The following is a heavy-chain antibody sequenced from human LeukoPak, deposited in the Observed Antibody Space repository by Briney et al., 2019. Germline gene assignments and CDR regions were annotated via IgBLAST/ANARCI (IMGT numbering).Heavy chain of an antibody. CDR3: ARAWGRTLTYYYGMDV. CDR2: ISASGSTV. V-gene: IGHV3-48*03. D-gene: IGHD3-16*01. CDR1: GFTFSNYE. J-gene: IGHJ6*02. Sequence: GGSLRLSCAASGFTFSNYEMNWVRQAPGKGLEWVSDISASGSTVYYADSVEGRFTISRDNAKNSLYLQMNSLRAEDTAIYYCARAWGRTLTYYYGMDVWGQGTTVTASS.